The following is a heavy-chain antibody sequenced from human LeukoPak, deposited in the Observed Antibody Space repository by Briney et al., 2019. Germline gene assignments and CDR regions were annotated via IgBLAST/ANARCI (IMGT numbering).Heavy chain of an antibody. CDR3: VRWGTHYYSYQMDV. D-gene: IGHD1/OR15-1a*01. CDR1: GGSFTSFS. V-gene: IGHV4-4*07. Sequence: PSETLSLTCTVSGGSFTSFSWSWIRQPAGKGLEWVARIYSSGVTNYNPSLKGRVTMSLDTSENQFSLRLSSVTAADTAVYYCVRWGTHYYSYQMDVWGKGTTVTVSS. CDR2: IYSSGVT. J-gene: IGHJ6*03.